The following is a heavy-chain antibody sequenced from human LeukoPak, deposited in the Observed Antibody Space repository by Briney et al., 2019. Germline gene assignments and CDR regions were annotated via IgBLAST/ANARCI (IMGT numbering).Heavy chain of an antibody. D-gene: IGHD5-24*01. CDR1: GFTFSSFW. Sequence: PGGSLRLSCAASGFTFSSFWMHWVRQAPGKGLVWVSRIKSDGSSTSYADSVKGRFTISRDNAKNSLYLQMNSLRADDTAVYYCARDGVWHRWLQYDAFDIWGQGTLVTVSS. CDR3: ARDGVWHRWLQYDAFDI. J-gene: IGHJ3*02. V-gene: IGHV3-74*01. CDR2: IKSDGSST.